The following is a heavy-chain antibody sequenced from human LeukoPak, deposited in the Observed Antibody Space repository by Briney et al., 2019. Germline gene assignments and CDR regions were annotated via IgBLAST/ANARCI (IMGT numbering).Heavy chain of an antibody. CDR1: GGSFSGYY. Sequence: SETLSLTCAVYGGSFSGYYWSWIRQPAGKGLEWIGRIYTSGSTNYNPSLKSRVTISVDTSKNQFSLKLSSVTAADTAVYYCARDGLSSGYYYVSDYWGQGTLVTVSS. V-gene: IGHV4-4*07. D-gene: IGHD3-22*01. J-gene: IGHJ4*02. CDR2: IYTSGST. CDR3: ARDGLSSGYYYVSDY.